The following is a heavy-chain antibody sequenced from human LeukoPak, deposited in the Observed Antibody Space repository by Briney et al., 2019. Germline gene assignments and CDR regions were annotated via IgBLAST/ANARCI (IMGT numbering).Heavy chain of an antibody. V-gene: IGHV1-2*02. Sequence: GASVKVSCKASGYTFTSYDINWVRQATGQGLEWMGWMNPNSGGTNYAQKFQGRVTMTRDTSISTAYMELSRLRSDDTAVYYCARTDYYDSSGYPFNYYYYGMDVWGQGTTVTVSS. CDR1: GYTFTSYD. CDR2: MNPNSGGT. J-gene: IGHJ6*02. D-gene: IGHD3-22*01. CDR3: ARTDYYDSSGYPFNYYYYGMDV.